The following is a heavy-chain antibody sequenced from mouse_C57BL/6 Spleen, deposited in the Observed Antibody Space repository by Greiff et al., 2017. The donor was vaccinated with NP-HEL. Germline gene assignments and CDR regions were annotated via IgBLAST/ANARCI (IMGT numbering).Heavy chain of an antibody. CDR2: IYPGDGDT. CDR1: GYAFSSYW. CDR3: AAPYYGSSYWYFDV. J-gene: IGHJ1*03. Sequence: VQRVESGAELVKPGASVKISCKASGYAFSSYWMNWVKQRPGKGLEWIGQIYPGDGDTNYNGKFKGKATLTADKSSSTAYMQLSSLTSEDSAVYFCAAPYYGSSYWYFDVWGTGTTVTVSS. D-gene: IGHD1-1*01. V-gene: IGHV1-80*01.